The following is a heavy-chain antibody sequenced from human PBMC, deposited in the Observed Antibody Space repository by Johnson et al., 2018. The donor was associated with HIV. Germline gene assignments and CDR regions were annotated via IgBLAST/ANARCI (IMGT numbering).Heavy chain of an antibody. Sequence: VQLVESGGGVVRPGGSLRLSCAASGFTFSSYAMSWVRQAPGKGLEWVSAISGSGGSTYYADSVKGRFTISRDNFNNALYLQMNTLRAEDTAVYYCARLTGDEAFDIWGQGTMVTVSS. CDR2: ISGSGGST. V-gene: IGHV3-23*04. CDR3: ARLTGDEAFDI. J-gene: IGHJ3*02. CDR1: GFTFSSYA. D-gene: IGHD7-27*01.